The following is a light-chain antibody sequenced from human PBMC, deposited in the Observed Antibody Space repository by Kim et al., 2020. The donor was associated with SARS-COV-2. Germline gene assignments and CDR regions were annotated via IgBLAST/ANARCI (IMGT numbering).Light chain of an antibody. CDR3: AAWDDSLNGWV. Sequence: GRRVTLSCSGSIASSGSNTVNWYQQLPGTAPKLIIYHNIWRPAGVPDRYSGSKSGTSASLAISGLQSEDEADYYCAAWDDSLNGWVFGGGTQLTVL. CDR1: IASSGSNT. CDR2: HNI. J-gene: IGLJ3*02. V-gene: IGLV1-44*01.